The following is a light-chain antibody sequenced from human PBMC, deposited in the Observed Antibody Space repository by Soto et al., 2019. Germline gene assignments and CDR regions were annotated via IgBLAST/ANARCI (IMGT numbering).Light chain of an antibody. V-gene: IGLV1-40*01. J-gene: IGLJ1*01. CDR2: GNS. CDR3: QSYDSSHNYV. Sequence: QSVLTRPPSASVAPGQRVTISCTGSSSNIGAGYDVHWYQHLPGTAPKLLIYGNSNRPSGVPDRFSGSKSGTSASLAITGLQAEDEADYYCQSYDSSHNYVFGTGTKVTVL. CDR1: SSNIGAGYD.